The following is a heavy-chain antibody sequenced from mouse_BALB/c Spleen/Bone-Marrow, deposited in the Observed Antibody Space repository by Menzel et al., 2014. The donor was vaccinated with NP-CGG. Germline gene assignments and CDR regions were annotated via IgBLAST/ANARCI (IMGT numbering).Heavy chain of an antibody. D-gene: IGHD2-14*01. J-gene: IGHJ3*01. CDR1: GYTFTTYW. Sequence: QVQLQQSGAELVKPGASVKLSCRASGYTFTTYWMHWVKQRPGQGLEWIGEINPSNGRTNYNEKFKGKATLTVDKSSSTACMQLSRLTSEGSAVYYCARDYGHDAGFAWFVYWGQGTLVTVSA. V-gene: IGHV1S81*02. CDR3: ARDYGHDAGFAWFVY. CDR2: INPSNGRT.